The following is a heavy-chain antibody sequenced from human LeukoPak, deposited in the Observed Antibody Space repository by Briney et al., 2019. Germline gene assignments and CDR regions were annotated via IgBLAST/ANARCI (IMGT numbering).Heavy chain of an antibody. V-gene: IGHV3-30-3*01. CDR3: ARDDPKPVRWALVTYGMDV. D-gene: IGHD1-26*01. Sequence: GRSLRLSCAASGFTFSSYAMHWVRQAPGKGLEWVAVISYDGSYKYYADSVKGRFTISRDNSKNTLYLQMNSLRAEDTAVYYCARDDPKPVRWALVTYGMDVWGQGTTVTVSS. CDR1: GFTFSSYA. J-gene: IGHJ6*02. CDR2: ISYDGSYK.